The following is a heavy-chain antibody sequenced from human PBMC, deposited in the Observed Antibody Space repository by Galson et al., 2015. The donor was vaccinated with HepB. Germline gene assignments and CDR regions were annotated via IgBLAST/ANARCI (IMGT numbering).Heavy chain of an antibody. D-gene: IGHD1-14*01. Sequence: SETLSLTCTVSGDSVSNNYYYWGWLRQPPGKGLEWIGSIYYSGNMYFNPSLKSRVTISVDTSRNQFSLKLSSVTAADTATYYCARHPPPFHRAPGPTLDYWGRGTLVTVSS. J-gene: IGHJ4*02. CDR2: IYYSGNM. CDR3: ARHPPPFHRAPGPTLDY. V-gene: IGHV4-39*01. CDR1: GDSVSNNYYY.